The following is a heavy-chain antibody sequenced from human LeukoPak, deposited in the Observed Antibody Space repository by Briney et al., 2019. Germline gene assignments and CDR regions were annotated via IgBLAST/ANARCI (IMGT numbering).Heavy chain of an antibody. Sequence: GGSLRLSCAASGCTFSSYSMNWVRQAPGKGLEWVGRIKSKIDGGTIDYAAPVKGRFIVSRDDSEDTLYLEMNSLKTEDTAVYYCTSGTGYTDHDYWGQGTLVTVSS. CDR1: GCTFSSYS. J-gene: IGHJ4*02. CDR2: IKSKIDGGTI. CDR3: TSGTGYTDHDY. V-gene: IGHV3-15*01. D-gene: IGHD5-12*01.